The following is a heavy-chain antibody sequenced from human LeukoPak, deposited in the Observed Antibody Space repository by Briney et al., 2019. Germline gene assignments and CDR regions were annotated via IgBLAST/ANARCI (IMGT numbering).Heavy chain of an antibody. V-gene: IGHV1-46*01. CDR3: ARDLGNVGDYYYGMDV. Sequence: ASVKVSCKASGNTFTTYYMHWVRQAPGQGLEWMGIINPSEGGTRRAQKFKGRVTMTRDTSTSTVYMEVSSLRSEDTAVYFCARDLGNVGDYYYGMDVWGQGTTVTVPS. J-gene: IGHJ6*02. D-gene: IGHD1-1*01. CDR2: INPSEGGT. CDR1: GNTFTTYY.